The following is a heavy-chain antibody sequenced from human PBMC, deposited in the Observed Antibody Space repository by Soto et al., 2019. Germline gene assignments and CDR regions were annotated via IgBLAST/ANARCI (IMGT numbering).Heavy chain of an antibody. Sequence: QVQLVESGGGVVQPGKSLRLSCAASGFTFSSYGMHWVRQAPGKGLEWVALISYDGSNKYYADSVKGRFTISRDNSKNTLYLQMNSPRAEDTAVYYCAKGWEIAAAGFDYFDYWGQGTLVTVSS. CDR3: AKGWEIAAAGFDYFDY. D-gene: IGHD6-13*01. V-gene: IGHV3-30*18. CDR2: ISYDGSNK. J-gene: IGHJ4*02. CDR1: GFTFSSYG.